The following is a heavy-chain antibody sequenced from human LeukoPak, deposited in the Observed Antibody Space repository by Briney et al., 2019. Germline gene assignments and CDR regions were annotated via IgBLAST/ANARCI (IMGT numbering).Heavy chain of an antibody. CDR1: GYTFTSYG. J-gene: IGHJ6*02. CDR3: ERDGSPTGTRLLSDYYYYGMDV. CDR2: ISAYNGNT. V-gene: IGHV1-18*01. D-gene: IGHD1-7*01. Sequence: ASVKVSCKASGYTFTSYGISWVRQAPGQGLEWMGWISAYNGNTNYAQKLQGRVTMTTDTSTSTAYMELRSLRSDDTAVYYCERDGSPTGTRLLSDYYYYGMDVWGQGTTVTVSS.